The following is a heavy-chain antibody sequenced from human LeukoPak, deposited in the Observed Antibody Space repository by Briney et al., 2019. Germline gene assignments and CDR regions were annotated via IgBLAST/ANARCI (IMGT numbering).Heavy chain of an antibody. CDR2: ISYDGTNK. V-gene: IGHV3-30*18. J-gene: IGHJ5*02. Sequence: GGSLRLSCAASGFTFSTYGLHWVRQAPGKGLEWVAVISYDGTNKYYADSVKGRFTISRDNSKNPLYLQMNRLRAEDTAGYYCAKDRDSDYGDGGFDPWGQGTLVTVSS. CDR3: AKDRDSDYGDGGFDP. CDR1: GFTFSTYG. D-gene: IGHD4-17*01.